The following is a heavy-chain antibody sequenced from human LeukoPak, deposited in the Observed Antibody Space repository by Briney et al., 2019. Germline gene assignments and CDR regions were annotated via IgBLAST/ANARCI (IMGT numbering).Heavy chain of an antibody. CDR2: IYYSGST. V-gene: IGHV4-31*03. D-gene: IGHD2/OR15-2a*01. J-gene: IGHJ6*02. Sequence: SQTLSLTCTLSGGSISSGGYYWSWIRQHPGKGLEWIGYIYYSGSTYYNPSLRSRVTISVDTSKNHFSLKLSSVTAADTAVYYCARVLEYDFWEYYYGMDVWGQGTTVTVSS. CDR1: GGSISSGGYY. CDR3: ARVLEYDFWEYYYGMDV.